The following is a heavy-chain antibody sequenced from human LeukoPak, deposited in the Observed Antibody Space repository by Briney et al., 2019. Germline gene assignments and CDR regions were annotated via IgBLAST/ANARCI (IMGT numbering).Heavy chain of an antibody. J-gene: IGHJ6*03. CDR1: GASFSTNY. V-gene: IGHV4-59*01. D-gene: IGHD1-1*01. CDR2: VFDSVST. Sequence: SETLSLTCSVSGASFSTNYWSWIRQPPGRGLEWIGYVFDSVSTNYNPSLKSRVTISVDTSTKQFSLRLRSVTAADTAVYYCARLYQQSKWKYYYYYMDVWGKGTAVTVSS. CDR3: ARLYQQSKWKYYYYYMDV.